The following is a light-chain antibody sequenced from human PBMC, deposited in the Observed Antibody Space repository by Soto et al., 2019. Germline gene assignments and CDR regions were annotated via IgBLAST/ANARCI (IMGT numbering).Light chain of an antibody. CDR3: QQYGP. CDR1: QSVSSSY. Sequence: EIVLTPSPGTLSLSPGERATLSCRSSQSVSSSYFAWYQHKPGQAPRLLIYGASSRATGIPDRFSGSGSGTDFTLTISRLEPEDVAVYYCQQYGPFGQGTKVEIK. J-gene: IGKJ1*01. CDR2: GAS. V-gene: IGKV3-20*01.